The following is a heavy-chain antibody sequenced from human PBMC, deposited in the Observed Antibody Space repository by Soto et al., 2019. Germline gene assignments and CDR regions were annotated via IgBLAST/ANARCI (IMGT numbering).Heavy chain of an antibody. CDR1: GGTFSSYA. Sequence: SVKVSCKASGGTFSSYAISWVRQAPGQGLEWMGGIIPIFGTANYAQKFQGRVTITADESTSTAYMELSSLRSEDTAVYYCASPWSGGNSRGYYYGMDVWGQGTTVTVSS. V-gene: IGHV1-69*13. CDR3: ASPWSGGNSRGYYYGMDV. CDR2: IIPIFGTA. D-gene: IGHD2-15*01. J-gene: IGHJ6*02.